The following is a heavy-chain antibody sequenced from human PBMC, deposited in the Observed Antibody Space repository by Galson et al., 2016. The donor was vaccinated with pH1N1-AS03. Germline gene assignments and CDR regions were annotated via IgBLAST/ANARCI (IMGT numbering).Heavy chain of an antibody. J-gene: IGHJ6*02. CDR3: AKDRGGTPLFLGIWHYYGMDV. CDR1: GFTFDDYA. D-gene: IGHD3-22*01. Sequence: SLRLSCAASGFTFDDYAMHWVRQAPGKGLEWVSGINWNSDNIDYADSVRGRFTISRDNAKNSLYLQMNSLRDEDTALYYCAKDRGGTPLFLGIWHYYGMDVWGQGTTVTVSS. V-gene: IGHV3-9*01. CDR2: INWNSDNI.